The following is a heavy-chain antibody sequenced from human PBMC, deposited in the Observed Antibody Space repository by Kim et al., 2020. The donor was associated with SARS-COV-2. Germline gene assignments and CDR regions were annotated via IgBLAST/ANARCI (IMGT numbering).Heavy chain of an antibody. D-gene: IGHD4-4*01. J-gene: IGHJ5*02. CDR1: GGSISSSNW. CDR2: IYHSGST. Sequence: SETLSLTCAVSGGSISSSNWWSWVRQPPGKGLEWIGEIYHSGSTNYNPSLKSRVTISVDKSKNQFSLKLSSVTAADTAVYYCANSVTPSRTININWFDPWGQGTLVTVSS. CDR3: ANSVTPSRTININWFDP. V-gene: IGHV4-4*02.